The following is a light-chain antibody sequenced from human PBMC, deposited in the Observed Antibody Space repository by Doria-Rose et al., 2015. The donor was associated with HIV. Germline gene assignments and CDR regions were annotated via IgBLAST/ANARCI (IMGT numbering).Light chain of an antibody. V-gene: IGKV3-20*01. CDR1: QSFSSTY. Sequence: TQSPGTLSLSPGERATLSCRASQSFSSTYLAWYQQTPGQAPSLLIYDGSTRATGIPDRFSASRSGTDFTLTINRLEPEDFALYYCHQYGTSWTFGQGTKVEI. CDR2: DGS. J-gene: IGKJ1*01. CDR3: HQYGTSWT.